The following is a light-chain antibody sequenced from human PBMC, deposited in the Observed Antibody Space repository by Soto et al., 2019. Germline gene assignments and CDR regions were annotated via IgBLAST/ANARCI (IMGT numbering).Light chain of an antibody. J-gene: IGKJ1*01. CDR3: QQRGNRPPWT. V-gene: IGKV3-11*01. Sequence: EIVMTQSPATLSLSPGERATLSCRASQSVGNYLVWYQQKPGQAPRLLIYDASNRATGIPARFSGSGSGTDFTLTISSLEPEDLAVYYCQQRGNRPPWTFGQGTKVEIK. CDR1: QSVGNY. CDR2: DAS.